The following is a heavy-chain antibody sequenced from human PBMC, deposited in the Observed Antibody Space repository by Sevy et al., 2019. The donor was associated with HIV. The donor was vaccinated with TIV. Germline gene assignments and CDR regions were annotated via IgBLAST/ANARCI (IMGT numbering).Heavy chain of an antibody. V-gene: IGHV1-2*06. J-gene: IGHJ4*02. Sequence: ASVKVSCKASGYTFTGYYMHWVRQAPGQGLEWMGRINPNSGGTNYAQKFRGRVTMTRDTSISTAYMELSRLRSDDTAVYYCARDLFLGQYSSSNLPGYWGQGTLVTVSS. D-gene: IGHD6-6*01. CDR2: INPNSGGT. CDR3: ARDLFLGQYSSSNLPGY. CDR1: GYTFTGYY.